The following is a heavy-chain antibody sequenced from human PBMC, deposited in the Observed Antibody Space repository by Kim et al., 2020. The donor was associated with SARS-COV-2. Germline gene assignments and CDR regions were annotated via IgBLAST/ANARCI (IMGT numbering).Heavy chain of an antibody. CDR1: GGSFSDYS. CDR3: ARGRGGISMVVVVITAAEYYFDY. D-gene: IGHD3-22*01. V-gene: IGHV4-34*01. J-gene: IGHJ4*02. CDR2: IDHRGST. Sequence: SETLSLTCAIYGGSFSDYSWSWIRQPPGKGLEWIGDIDHRGSTNYNPSLKSRLTISVDTSKNQFSLKLTPVTAADTAVYYCARGRGGISMVVVVITAAEYYFDYWGRGSRVTVSS.